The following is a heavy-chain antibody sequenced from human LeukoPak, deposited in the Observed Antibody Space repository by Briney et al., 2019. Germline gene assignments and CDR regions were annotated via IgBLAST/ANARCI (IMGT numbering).Heavy chain of an antibody. D-gene: IGHD3-10*01. CDR3: ARDPRLLWFGKNPPSWGMDV. V-gene: IGHV4-61*01. Sequence: SETLSLTCTVSGGSVSSGSYYWSWIRQPPGKGLEWIVYIYYSGSTNYNPSLKSRVTISVDTSKNQFSLKLSSVTAADTAVYYCARDPRLLWFGKNPPSWGMDVWGQGTTVTVSS. CDR1: GGSVSSGSYY. J-gene: IGHJ6*02. CDR2: IYYSGST.